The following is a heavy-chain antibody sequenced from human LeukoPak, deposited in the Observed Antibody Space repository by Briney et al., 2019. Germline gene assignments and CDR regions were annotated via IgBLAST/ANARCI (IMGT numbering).Heavy chain of an antibody. CDR3: AREGQWLPDWFDP. Sequence: SETLSLTCTVSGGSIGSYYWSWIRQPPGKGLEWIGYIYYSGSTNYSPSLKSRVTISVDTSKNQFSLKLNSMTAADTAVYYCAREGQWLPDWFDPWGQGTLVTVSS. J-gene: IGHJ5*02. V-gene: IGHV4-59*01. D-gene: IGHD6-19*01. CDR2: IYYSGST. CDR1: GGSIGSYY.